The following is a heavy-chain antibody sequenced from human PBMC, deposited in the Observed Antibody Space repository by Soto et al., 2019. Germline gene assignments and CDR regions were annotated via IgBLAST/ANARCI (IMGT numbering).Heavy chain of an antibody. V-gene: IGHV3-30-3*01. CDR2: ISYDGSNK. CDR1: GFTFSSYA. Sequence: QVQLVESGGGVVQPGRSLRLSCAASGFTFSSYAMHWVRQAPGKGLEWVAVISYDGSNKYYADSVKGRFTISRDNSKNTLYLQMNSLRAEDTAVYYCARDRGITMIVVVIRGCDYWGQGTLVTFSS. D-gene: IGHD3-22*01. J-gene: IGHJ4*02. CDR3: ARDRGITMIVVVIRGCDY.